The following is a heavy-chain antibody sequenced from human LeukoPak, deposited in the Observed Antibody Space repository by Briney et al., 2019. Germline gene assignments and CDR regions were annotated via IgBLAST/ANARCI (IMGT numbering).Heavy chain of an antibody. CDR1: GFTFSDYW. V-gene: IGHV3-7*03. CDR2: MNQYGSEK. Sequence: GGSLRLSCAASGFTFSDYWMSWVRQAPGQGLEWVANMNQYGSEKYYVGSVKGRFTISRDNAKNSLYLQMNSLRAEDTALYYCAKSHGAGRYYPLEYWGQGTLLTVSS. CDR3: AKSHGAGRYYPLEY. D-gene: IGHD3-10*01. J-gene: IGHJ4*02.